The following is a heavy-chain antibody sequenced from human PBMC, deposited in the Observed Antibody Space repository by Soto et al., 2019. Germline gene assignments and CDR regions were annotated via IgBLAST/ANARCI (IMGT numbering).Heavy chain of an antibody. CDR2: IYYSGST. Sequence: PSETLSLTCTVSGGSISSYYWSWIRQPPGKGLEWIGYIYYSGSTNYNPSLKSRVTISVDTSKNQFSLKLSSVTAADTAVYYCAREGGYCSGGSCHQGWFDPWGQGTLVTVAS. D-gene: IGHD2-15*01. V-gene: IGHV4-59*12. CDR3: AREGGYCSGGSCHQGWFDP. J-gene: IGHJ5*02. CDR1: GGSISSYY.